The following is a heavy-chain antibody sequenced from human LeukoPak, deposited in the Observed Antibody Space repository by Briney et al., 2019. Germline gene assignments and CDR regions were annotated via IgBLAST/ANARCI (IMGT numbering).Heavy chain of an antibody. CDR3: ARDRRSGYAAHDAFDI. Sequence: SQTLSLTCTVSGGSISSGDSYWSWIRQPPGKGLEWIGYIYYSGSTYYNPSLKSRVTISVDTSKNQFSLKLSSVTAADTAVYYCARDRRSGYAAHDAFDIWGQGTMVTVSS. CDR1: GGSISSGDSY. D-gene: IGHD5-12*01. J-gene: IGHJ3*02. V-gene: IGHV4-30-4*08. CDR2: IYYSGST.